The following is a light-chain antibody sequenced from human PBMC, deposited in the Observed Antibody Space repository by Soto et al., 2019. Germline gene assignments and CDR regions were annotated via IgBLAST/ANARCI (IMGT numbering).Light chain of an antibody. Sequence: DIQMTQSPSALSASVGDRVTITCRASQSISRWLAWYQQKPGKAPHLLIYKASSLQGGVPSRFSGSGSGTEFTLTISGLQPDDVATYYCHQYSGLYTFGQGTKLEI. CDR1: QSISRW. J-gene: IGKJ2*01. V-gene: IGKV1-5*03. CDR3: HQYSGLYT. CDR2: KAS.